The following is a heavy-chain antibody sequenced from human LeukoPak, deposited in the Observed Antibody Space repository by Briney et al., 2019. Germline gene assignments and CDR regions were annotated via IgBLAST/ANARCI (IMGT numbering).Heavy chain of an antibody. CDR3: ASRSRQYYYDSSGYPLDAFDI. CDR1: GGSISSSSGNC. D-gene: IGHD3-22*01. CDR2: IYHSGST. V-gene: IGHV4-4*02. Sequence: SETLSLTCAVSGGSISSSSGNCWTWVRQPPGKGLEWIGEIYHSGSTNYNPSLKSRVTISVDKSKNQFSLKLSSVTAADTAVYYCASRSRQYYYDSSGYPLDAFDIWGQGTMVTVSS. J-gene: IGHJ3*02.